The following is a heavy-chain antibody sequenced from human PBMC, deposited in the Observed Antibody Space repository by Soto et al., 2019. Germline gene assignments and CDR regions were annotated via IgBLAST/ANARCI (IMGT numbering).Heavy chain of an antibody. CDR3: ARGSNSNFEGPIV. Sequence: PSETLSLTCTISGGSISDYSWNWIRQPPGKGLEWIGYIYYRGSTKYNPSLWDQVTISTGSSQTQVSLTLNSVTAADTAVYYCARGSNSNFEGPIVWGQGILVTVSS. CDR1: GGSISDYS. D-gene: IGHD2-2*01. V-gene: IGHV4-59*01. CDR2: IYYRGST. J-gene: IGHJ4*02.